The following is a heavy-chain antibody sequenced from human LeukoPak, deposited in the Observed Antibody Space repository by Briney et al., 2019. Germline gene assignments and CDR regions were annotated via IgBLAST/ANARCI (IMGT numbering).Heavy chain of an antibody. CDR3: ARDSGTTGEVKFDP. J-gene: IGHJ5*02. CDR1: GGSIRSY. D-gene: IGHD3-10*01. V-gene: IGHV4-4*07. Sequence: SETLSLTCTVSGGSIRSYWSWIRQPAGRGLEWIGRIYGSGSTDYNPSLKSRVTMSIDTSKNQFSLNLISVTAADTAVYYCARDSGTTGEVKFDPWGQGTLVTVSS. CDR2: IYGSGST.